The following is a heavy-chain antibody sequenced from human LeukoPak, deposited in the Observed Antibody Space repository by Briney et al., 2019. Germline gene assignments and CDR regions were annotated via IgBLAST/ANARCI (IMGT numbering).Heavy chain of an antibody. Sequence: GGSLRLSCAASGFTFSSYEMNWVRQAPGKGLEWISYISSSGGTIYYADSVKGRFTISRDNAKNSLYLQMNSLRAEDTAVYYCARAYYYGSGSYVFDYWGQGTLVTVSS. J-gene: IGHJ4*02. V-gene: IGHV3-48*03. CDR2: ISSSGGTI. D-gene: IGHD3-10*01. CDR1: GFTFSSYE. CDR3: ARAYYYGSGSYVFDY.